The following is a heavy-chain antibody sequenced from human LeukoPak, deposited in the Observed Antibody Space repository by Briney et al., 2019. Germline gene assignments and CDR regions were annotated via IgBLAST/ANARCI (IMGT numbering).Heavy chain of an antibody. D-gene: IGHD3-22*01. J-gene: IGHJ4*02. V-gene: IGHV4-39*01. CDR1: GGSISSSSYY. CDR2: IYYSGST. CDR3: ARHLTYYYDSSGYYFDY. Sequence: SETLSLTCTVSGGSISSSSYYWGWIRQPPGKGLEWIGSIYYSGSTYYNPSLKSRVTISVDTSKNQFSLKLSSVTAADTAVYYCARHLTYYYDSSGYYFDYWGQGTPVTVSS.